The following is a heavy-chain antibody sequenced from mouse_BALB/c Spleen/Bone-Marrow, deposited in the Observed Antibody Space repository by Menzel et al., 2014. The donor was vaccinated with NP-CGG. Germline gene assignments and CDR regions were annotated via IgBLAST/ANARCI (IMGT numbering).Heavy chain of an antibody. J-gene: IGHJ3*01. CDR1: GFTFSDFY. CDR2: SRNKAKHYTT. D-gene: IGHD2-10*02. V-gene: IGHV7-1*02. Sequence: EVQVVESGGGLVRPGDSLRLSCATSGFTFSDFYMEWVRQPPGKRLEWIAASRNKAKHYTTEYSASVKGRFIVSRDTSQSILYLQMNALRAEDTAIYYCARDVGYGNYFVYWGQGTLVTVSA. CDR3: ARDVGYGNYFVY.